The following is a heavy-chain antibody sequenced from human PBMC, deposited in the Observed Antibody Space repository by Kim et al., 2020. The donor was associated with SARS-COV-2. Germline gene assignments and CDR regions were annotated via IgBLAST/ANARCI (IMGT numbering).Heavy chain of an antibody. V-gene: IGHV3-7*03. CDR1: GLIFSDFW. J-gene: IGHJ4*02. CDR3: SKELEY. CDR2: INPDATAK. D-gene: IGHD1-1*01. Sequence: GGSLRLSCRVSGLIFSDFWMDWVRQAPGKGPEWVANINPDATAKNYVDSVKGRFTISRDNAKNEVYLQMSSLRADDAAVYYCSKELEYWGQGSPVTVSS.